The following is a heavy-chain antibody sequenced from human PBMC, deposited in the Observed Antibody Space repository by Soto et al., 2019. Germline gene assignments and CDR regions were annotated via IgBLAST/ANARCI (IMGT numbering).Heavy chain of an antibody. J-gene: IGHJ4*02. Sequence: QVQLQESGPGLVKPSQTLSLTCTVSGGSVSSGDYYWSWIRQPPGKGLVWIGYMYYSGGSYYNPSLTRRATISIDPSKNQFSLKLSSVTAADTAVYYCARSTGRYWGQGTLVTVSS. CDR3: ARSTGRY. D-gene: IGHD2-21*01. CDR2: MYYSGGS. CDR1: GGSVSSGDYY. V-gene: IGHV4-30-4*01.